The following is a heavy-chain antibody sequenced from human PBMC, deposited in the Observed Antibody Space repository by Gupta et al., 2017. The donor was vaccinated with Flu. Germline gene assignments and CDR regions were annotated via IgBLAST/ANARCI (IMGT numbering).Heavy chain of an antibody. CDR2: IIASGGST. J-gene: IGHJ4*02. CDR1: GFTFSRYT. V-gene: IGHV3-23*01. Sequence: EVQLLESGGGLVQPGGSLRLSCAASGFTFSRYTMSWIRQAPGKGLEWVSSIIASGGSTYHADSVKGRFTISRDNSKNTLYLQMNSLRAEDTAIYYCAREFGPYFDYWGQGTLVTVSS. CDR3: AREFGPYFDY. D-gene: IGHD3-10*01.